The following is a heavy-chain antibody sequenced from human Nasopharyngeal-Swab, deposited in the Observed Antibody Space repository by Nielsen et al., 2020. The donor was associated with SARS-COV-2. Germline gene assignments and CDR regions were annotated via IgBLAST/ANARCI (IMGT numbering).Heavy chain of an antibody. V-gene: IGHV3-21*04. J-gene: IGHJ6*03. CDR1: GFTFSSYS. CDR2: ISSSSSYI. CDR3: ARGFEYGSGSYYRTYYYYYMDV. Sequence: GESLKISCAASGFTFSSYSMNWVRQAPRKGLEWVSSISSSSSYIYYADSVKGRFTISRDNAKNSLYLQMNSLRAEDTAVYYCARGFEYGSGSYYRTYYYYYMDVWGKGTTVTVSS. D-gene: IGHD3-10*01.